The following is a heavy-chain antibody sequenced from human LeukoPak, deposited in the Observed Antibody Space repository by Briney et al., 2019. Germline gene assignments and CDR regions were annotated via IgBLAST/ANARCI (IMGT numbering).Heavy chain of an antibody. V-gene: IGHV1-2*06. J-gene: IGHJ4*02. D-gene: IGHD5-18*01. CDR3: ATSSEGGYSYGSDIDY. CDR2: INPNSGGT. CDR1: GYTFTAYY. Sequence: ASVNVSCKASGYTFTAYYMYWVRQAPGQGLECIGRINPNSGGTNYAQKFQGRVTMTRDTSISTAYMELSRLRSDDTAVYYCATSSEGGYSYGSDIDYWGQGTLVTVSS.